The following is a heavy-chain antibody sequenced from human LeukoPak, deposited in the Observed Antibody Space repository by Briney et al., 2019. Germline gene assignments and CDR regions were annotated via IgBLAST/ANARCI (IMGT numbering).Heavy chain of an antibody. J-gene: IGHJ5*02. V-gene: IGHV3-30*02. CDR2: IRYDGSNK. CDR3: ARVSIVVVPGSNWFDP. Sequence: GGSLRLSCAASGFTFSSYGMHWVRQAPGKGLEWVAFIRYDGSNKYYADSVKGRFTISRDNAKNSLYLQMNSLRAEDTAIYYCARVSIVVVPGSNWFDPWGQGTLVTVSS. CDR1: GFTFSSYG. D-gene: IGHD2-2*01.